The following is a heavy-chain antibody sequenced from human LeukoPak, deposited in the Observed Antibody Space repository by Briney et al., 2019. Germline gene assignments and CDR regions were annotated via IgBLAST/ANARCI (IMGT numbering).Heavy chain of an antibody. D-gene: IGHD6-13*01. Sequence: GGSLRLSCAASGFTFSSYGMHWVRQPQGKGLEWVALIWYDGTNKHYADSVQDRFTISRDNSKNTLYLQMNSLRAEDTAIYYCARGETYSTSWYDSWGQGTLVTVSS. CDR1: GFTFSSYG. CDR2: IWYDGTNK. V-gene: IGHV3-33*01. J-gene: IGHJ5*01. CDR3: ARGETYSTSWYDS.